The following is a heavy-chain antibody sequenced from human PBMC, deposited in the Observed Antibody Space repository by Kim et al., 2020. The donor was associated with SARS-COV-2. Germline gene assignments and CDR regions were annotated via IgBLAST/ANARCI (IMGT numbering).Heavy chain of an antibody. V-gene: IGHV4-31*02. CDR3: ARSPLMITFGGVSFDY. Sequence: SLKSRVTISVDTSKNQFSLKLSSVTAADTAVYYCARSPLMITFGGVSFDYWGQGTLVTVSS. D-gene: IGHD3-16*01. J-gene: IGHJ4*02.